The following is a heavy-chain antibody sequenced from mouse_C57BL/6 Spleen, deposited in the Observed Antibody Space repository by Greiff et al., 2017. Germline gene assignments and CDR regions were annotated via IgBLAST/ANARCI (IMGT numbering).Heavy chain of an antibody. CDR2: ISSGGSYT. V-gene: IGHV5-6*01. Sequence: EVKLMESGGDLVKPGGSLKLSCAASGFTFSSYGMSWVRQTPDKRLEWVATISSGGSYTYYPDSVKGRFTISRDNAKNTLYLQMSSLKSEDTAMYYCARPGYSSSYLFDYWGQGTTLTVSS. J-gene: IGHJ2*01. D-gene: IGHD1-1*01. CDR3: ARPGYSSSYLFDY. CDR1: GFTFSSYG.